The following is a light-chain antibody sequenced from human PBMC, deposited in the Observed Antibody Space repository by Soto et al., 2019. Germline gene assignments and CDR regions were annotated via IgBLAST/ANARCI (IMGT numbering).Light chain of an antibody. V-gene: IGKV1-5*03. J-gene: IGKJ1*01. CDR1: QSISSW. Sequence: DIQMTQSPSTLSASVGDRVTITCRASQSISSWLAWYQQKPGKAPKLLIYKASSLESGVPSRFSGSGSGTEFTLTISSLQPDDFAIYYCPQYNSSPWTFGQGTKVEIK. CDR3: PQYNSSPWT. CDR2: KAS.